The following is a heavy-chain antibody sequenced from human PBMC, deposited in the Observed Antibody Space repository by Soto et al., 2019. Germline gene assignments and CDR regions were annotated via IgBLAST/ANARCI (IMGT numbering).Heavy chain of an antibody. Sequence: SETLSLTCAVYGGSFTGYYWSWIRQPPGKGLEWVGEINHIGSTNYNPSLKSRVTISVDTSKNQFSLKLSSVTAADTAVYYCARGLDYSSGGVGYWGQGTLVTVSS. V-gene: IGHV4-34*01. D-gene: IGHD4-4*01. CDR2: INHIGST. J-gene: IGHJ4*02. CDR3: ARGLDYSSGGVGY. CDR1: GGSFTGYY.